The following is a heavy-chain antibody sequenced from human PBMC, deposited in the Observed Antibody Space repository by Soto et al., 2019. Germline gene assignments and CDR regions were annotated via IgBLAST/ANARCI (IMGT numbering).Heavy chain of an antibody. V-gene: IGHV3-66*01. CDR1: GFTVSSNY. J-gene: IGHJ4*02. CDR3: VRGEETTGN. CDR2: IYSGGST. Sequence: EVQLVESGGGLVQPGGSLRLSCAASGFTVSSNYMSWVRQAPGKGLEWVSVIYSGGSTYYADSVKGRFTISRDNAKSTLYLQMNRPGAGDTAVYYCVRGEETTGNWGQGTLVTVSS. D-gene: IGHD4-17*01.